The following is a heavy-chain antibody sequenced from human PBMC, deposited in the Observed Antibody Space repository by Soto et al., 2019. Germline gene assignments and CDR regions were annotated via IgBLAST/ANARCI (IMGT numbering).Heavy chain of an antibody. D-gene: IGHD3-9*01. J-gene: IGHJ4*02. CDR3: AKDLWILTVTSGELDY. CDR1: GFTFRSYG. CDR2: ISYDGSKK. Sequence: QVQLVESGGGVLQPGRSLRLSCAASGFTFRSYGMHWVRQAPGKGLEWVAVISYDGSKKYYGDSVKCRFTISRHNSKNALSLQMNSLIAEDTAVYYCAKDLWILTVTSGELDYWGQGTLVTVSS. V-gene: IGHV3-30*18.